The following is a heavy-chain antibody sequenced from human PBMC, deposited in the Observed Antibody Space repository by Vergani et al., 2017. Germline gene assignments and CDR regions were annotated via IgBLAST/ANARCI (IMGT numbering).Heavy chain of an antibody. CDR1: GSSFTSYW. V-gene: IGHV5-51*01. Sequence: EVQQVQSGAEVKKPGESLKISCKGSGSSFTSYWIGWVRQMPGKGLEWMGIIYPGDSDTRYSPSFQGQVTISADKSISTAYLQWSSLKASDTAMYYCARHSSVMITFGGVIVNDAFDIWGQGTMVTVSS. J-gene: IGHJ3*02. D-gene: IGHD3-16*02. CDR2: IYPGDSDT. CDR3: ARHSSVMITFGGVIVNDAFDI.